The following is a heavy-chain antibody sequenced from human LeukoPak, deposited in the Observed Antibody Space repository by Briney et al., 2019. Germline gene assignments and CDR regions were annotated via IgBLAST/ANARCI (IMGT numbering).Heavy chain of an antibody. Sequence: ASVQVSCKTSGYTFTSYYIHWLRQAPGQRFEWMGWSDPKSGATKYEHFQGRVTMTRDTSISTAYMELSRLTSDDTAVYYCARETYDYVWGSYRYYYYYYMDVWGKGTTVTISS. CDR1: GYTFTSYY. V-gene: IGHV1-2*02. CDR3: ARETYDYVWGSYRYYYYYYMDV. CDR2: SDPKSGAT. J-gene: IGHJ6*03. D-gene: IGHD3-16*02.